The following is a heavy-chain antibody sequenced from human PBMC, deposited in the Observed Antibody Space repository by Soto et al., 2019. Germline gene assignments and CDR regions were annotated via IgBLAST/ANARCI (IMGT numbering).Heavy chain of an antibody. CDR1: GGTFNSYA. V-gene: IGHV1-69*13. CDR3: ARDPTAYYDFCSGYPRIDY. CDR2: IIPIFGTT. J-gene: IGHJ4*02. Sequence: ASVKVSCKASGGTFNSYAISWVRQAPGQGLEWMGGIIPIFGTTNYAQNFQGRVTITADESTTTAYMELSSLRSEDTAVYYCARDPTAYYDFCSGYPRIDYWGQGTLVTVSS. D-gene: IGHD3-3*01.